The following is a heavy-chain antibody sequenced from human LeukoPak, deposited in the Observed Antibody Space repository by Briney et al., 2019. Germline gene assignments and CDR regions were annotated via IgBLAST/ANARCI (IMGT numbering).Heavy chain of an antibody. CDR3: ATSDTVSTYNWFDP. J-gene: IGHJ5*02. Sequence: SETLSLTCTVSGGSISSNTYYWGWIRRPPGKGLEWIGNIHYSGSTYYNPSLKSRVTISVDTSKNQFSLNLSSLTAADTAVYYCATSDTVSTYNWFDPWGQGTLVAVSS. CDR1: GGSISSNTYY. V-gene: IGHV4-39*01. CDR2: IHYSGST. D-gene: IGHD5/OR15-5a*01.